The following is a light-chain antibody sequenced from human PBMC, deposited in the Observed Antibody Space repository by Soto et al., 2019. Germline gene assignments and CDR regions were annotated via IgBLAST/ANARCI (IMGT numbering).Light chain of an antibody. Sequence: EIVLTQSPGTLSLSPGERATLSCRASQSVSSSYLAWYQQTAGQAPRLLIYGASSRATGIPDRFSGSGSGTDFTLTISRLEPEDFAVYYCHLYGSSPPRTFGQGTELEI. CDR2: GAS. J-gene: IGKJ2*01. CDR1: QSVSSSY. CDR3: HLYGSSPPRT. V-gene: IGKV3-20*01.